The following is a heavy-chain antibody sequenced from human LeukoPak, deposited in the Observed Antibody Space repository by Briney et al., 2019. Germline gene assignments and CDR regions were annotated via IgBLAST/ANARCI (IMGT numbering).Heavy chain of an antibody. Sequence: SETLSLTCTVSGGSISSSGYYWSWIRQPPGKGLEWIGYIYYSGSTYYNPSLESRVTISGDRSKNQFSLKMSSVTAADTAVYYRARFIAAAAFDAFDIWGQGTVVTVSS. CDR1: GGSISSSGYY. CDR2: IYYSGST. J-gene: IGHJ3*02. D-gene: IGHD6-13*01. CDR3: ARFIAAAAFDAFDI. V-gene: IGHV4-30-2*01.